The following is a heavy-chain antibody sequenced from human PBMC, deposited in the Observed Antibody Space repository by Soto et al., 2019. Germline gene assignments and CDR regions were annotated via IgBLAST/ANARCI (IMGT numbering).Heavy chain of an antibody. CDR1: GYSFTSYW. J-gene: IGHJ4*02. D-gene: IGHD6-13*01. CDR2: VDPSDSYT. Sequence: EVQLVPSGAEVKKPGESLRISCKGAGYSFTSYWISWVRQMPGKGLEWMGRVDPSDSYTTYSPSFQGHVTISADKSISTASLQWSTLNASDTAMYYCARLQPAAGDNDLAFDYWGEGILVTVSS. V-gene: IGHV5-10-1*01. CDR3: ARLQPAAGDNDLAFDY.